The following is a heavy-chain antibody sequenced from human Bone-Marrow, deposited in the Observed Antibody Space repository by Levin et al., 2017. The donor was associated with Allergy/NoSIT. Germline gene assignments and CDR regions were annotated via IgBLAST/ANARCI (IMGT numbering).Heavy chain of an antibody. CDR1: GFTISNNY. V-gene: IGHV3-66*04. CDR2: IYSFGSP. J-gene: IGHJ4*02. D-gene: IGHD3-10*01. Sequence: GGSLRLSCVVSGFTISNNYMSWVRQASGKGLEWVAVIYSFGSPNYADSVKGRFTISRANSENTLYLQMNSLRAEDTAIYYCARLDFNYGSYYWGQGTLVTVSS. CDR3: ARLDFNYGSYY.